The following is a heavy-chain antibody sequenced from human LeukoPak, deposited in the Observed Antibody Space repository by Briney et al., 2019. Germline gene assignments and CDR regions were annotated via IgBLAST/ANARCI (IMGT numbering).Heavy chain of an antibody. D-gene: IGHD1-26*01. V-gene: IGHV3-30*18. J-gene: IGHJ4*02. CDR3: AKDQDGGSLDY. CDR1: GFTFSSYG. CDR2: ISYDGSNK. Sequence: PGRSLRLSCAASGFTFSSYGMHWVRQAPGKGLEWVAAISYDGSNKYYADSVKGRFTISRDNSKNTLYLQMNSLRAEDTAVYYCAKDQDGGSLDYWGQGTLVTVSS.